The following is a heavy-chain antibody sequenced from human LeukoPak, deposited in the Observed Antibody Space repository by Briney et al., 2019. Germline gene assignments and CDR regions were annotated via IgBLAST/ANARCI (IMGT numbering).Heavy chain of an antibody. CDR2: ISGSGGII. CDR3: ARANDFWSGYYYMDV. Sequence: GGSLRLSCAASGFAFSSYAMTWVRQAPGKGLEWVSHISGSGGIIYYTDSVKGRFTISRDNAKNSLYLQMNSLRAEDTAVYYCARANDFWSGYYYMDVWGKGTTVTVSS. J-gene: IGHJ6*03. CDR1: GFAFSSYA. D-gene: IGHD3-3*01. V-gene: IGHV3-23*01.